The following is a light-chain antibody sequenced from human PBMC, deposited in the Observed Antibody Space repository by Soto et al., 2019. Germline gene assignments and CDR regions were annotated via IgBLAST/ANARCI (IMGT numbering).Light chain of an antibody. CDR1: QSVSSD. V-gene: IGKV3-15*01. CDR2: GAS. CDR3: QQYNNWPPWT. J-gene: IGKJ1*01. Sequence: EIVMTQSPATLSVSPGERATLSCRDSQSVSSDLAWYHQKPGQAPRLXIYGASTRATGIPARFSGSGSGTDFTLTISRLQSEDFAVYYCQQYNNWPPWTFGQGTKVDIK.